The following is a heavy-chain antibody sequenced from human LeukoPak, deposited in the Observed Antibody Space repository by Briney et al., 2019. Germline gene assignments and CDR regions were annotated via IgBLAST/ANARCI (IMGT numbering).Heavy chain of an antibody. D-gene: IGHD1-26*01. CDR2: INHSGST. V-gene: IGHV4-34*01. Sequence: SETLSLTCAVYGGSFSGYYGSWIRQPPGKGLEWIGEINHSGSTNYNPSLKSRVTISVDTSKNQFSLKLSSVTAADTAVYYCARGGGSYYQDNWGQGTLVTVSS. CDR1: GGSFSGYY. CDR3: ARGGGSYYQDN. J-gene: IGHJ4*02.